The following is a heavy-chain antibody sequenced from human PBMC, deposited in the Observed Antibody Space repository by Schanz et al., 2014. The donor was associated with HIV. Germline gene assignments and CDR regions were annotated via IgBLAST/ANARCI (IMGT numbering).Heavy chain of an antibody. D-gene: IGHD3-10*01. CDR3: VRGLLFQGCFDS. CDR2: ISESGGRS. CDR1: GFTFSNYG. J-gene: IGHJ4*02. Sequence: VQLVESGGGVVQPGRSLKLSCAASGFTFSNYGMHWVRQAPGKGLEWVSSISESGGRSYYADSVNGRFTISRDNSKNTLYLQMNSLRAEDTAVYYCVRGLLFQGCFDSWGQGALVTVSS. V-gene: IGHV3-23*04.